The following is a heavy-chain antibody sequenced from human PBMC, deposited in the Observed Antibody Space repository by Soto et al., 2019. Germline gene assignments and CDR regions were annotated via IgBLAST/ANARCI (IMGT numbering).Heavy chain of an antibody. V-gene: IGHV4-59*01. CDR2: IYYSGST. CDR1: GGSISSYY. CDR3: ARDHRYYGMDV. Sequence: QVQLQESGPGLVKPSETLSLTCTVSGGSISSYYWSWIRQPPGKGLEWIGYIYYSGSTNYNPSLKRRVTTSVDTSKNQFSLKLSSVTAADTAVYYCARDHRYYGMDVWGQGTTVTVSS. J-gene: IGHJ6*02.